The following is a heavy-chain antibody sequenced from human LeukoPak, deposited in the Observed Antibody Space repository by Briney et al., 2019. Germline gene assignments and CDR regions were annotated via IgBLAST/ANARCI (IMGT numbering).Heavy chain of an antibody. Sequence: PSETLSLTCAVSGYSISSGCYWGWIRQPPGKELEWIGSIYHSGSTYNNPSLKSRVTISVDTSKNQCSLKLSSVTAADTAVYYCARARGSSTAYDAFDIWGQGTMVTVSS. CDR1: GYSISSGCY. CDR2: IYHSGST. D-gene: IGHD1-26*01. V-gene: IGHV4-38-2*01. J-gene: IGHJ3*02. CDR3: ARARGSSTAYDAFDI.